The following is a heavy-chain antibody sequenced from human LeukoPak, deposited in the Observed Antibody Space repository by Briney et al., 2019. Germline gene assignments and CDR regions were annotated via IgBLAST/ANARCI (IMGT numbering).Heavy chain of an antibody. CDR2: ISSSSSYI. CDR3: ARDKAVAGTDPFDY. D-gene: IGHD6-19*01. CDR1: GFTFSSYS. V-gene: IGHV3-21*01. J-gene: IGHJ4*02. Sequence: GGSLRLSCAASGFTFSSYSMNWVRQAPGKGLEWVSSISSSSSYIYYADSVKDRFTISRDNAKNSLYLQMNSLRAEDTAVYYCARDKAVAGTDPFDYWGQGTLVTVSS.